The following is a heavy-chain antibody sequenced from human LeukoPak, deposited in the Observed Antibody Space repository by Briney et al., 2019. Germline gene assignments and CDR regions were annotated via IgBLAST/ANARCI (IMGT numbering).Heavy chain of an antibody. D-gene: IGHD3-10*01. Sequence: PGGSLRLSCAASGFTFSSYEMNWVRQAPGKGLEWVSYISSSGSTIYYADSVKGRFTISRDNAKNSLYLQMNSLRAEDTAVYYCARDYGSGSCYQSYYYYGMDVWGKGTTVTVSS. V-gene: IGHV3-48*03. CDR1: GFTFSSYE. CDR2: ISSSGSTI. CDR3: ARDYGSGSCYQSYYYYGMDV. J-gene: IGHJ6*04.